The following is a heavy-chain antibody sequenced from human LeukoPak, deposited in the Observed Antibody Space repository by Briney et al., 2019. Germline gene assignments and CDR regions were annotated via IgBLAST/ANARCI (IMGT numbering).Heavy chain of an antibody. J-gene: IGHJ4*02. Sequence: PGGSLRLSCAASGFTFNNYAMNWVRQAPGKGLEWVAVIWYDGSNKYYADSVKGRFTISRDNSKNTLYLQMNSLRAEDTAVYYCAKDYGGATDYWGQGTLVTVSS. V-gene: IGHV3-30*02. CDR2: IWYDGSNK. CDR1: GFTFNNYA. D-gene: IGHD1-26*01. CDR3: AKDYGGATDY.